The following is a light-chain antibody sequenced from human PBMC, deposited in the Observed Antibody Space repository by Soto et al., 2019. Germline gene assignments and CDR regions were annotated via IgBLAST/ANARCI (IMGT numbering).Light chain of an antibody. CDR3: QQRRNWLT. V-gene: IGKV3-11*01. CDR2: DAS. J-gene: IGKJ4*01. CDR1: QSVSSY. Sequence: EIVLTQSPATLSLSPGERATLSCRASQSVSSYLAWHQQKPGQAPRLLIYDASNRATGIPARFSGSGSGTDFTLTISSLEPEDFAVYYCQQRRNWLTFGGGTNVELK.